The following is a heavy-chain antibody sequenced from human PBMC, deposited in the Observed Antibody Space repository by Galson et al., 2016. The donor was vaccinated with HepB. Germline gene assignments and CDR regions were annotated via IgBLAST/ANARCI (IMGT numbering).Heavy chain of an antibody. V-gene: IGHV4-34*01. CDR2: VTHTGNT. J-gene: IGHJ2*01. Sequence: SETLSLTCSVYGGSFNSYSWSWIRQPPGKGLEWIGEVTHTGNTNYNPSLESRLTMAIDTSKNQFSLRLRSVTAADTAVYYCAREDWYFDVWGRGTQVTVS. CDR1: GGSFNSYS. CDR3: AREDWYFDV.